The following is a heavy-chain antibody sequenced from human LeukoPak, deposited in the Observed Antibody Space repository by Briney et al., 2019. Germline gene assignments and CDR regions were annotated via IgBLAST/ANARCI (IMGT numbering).Heavy chain of an antibody. CDR2: INPNSGGT. CDR3: ACDSSGCIVNWFDP. V-gene: IGHV1-2*02. Sequence: ASVKVSCKASGYTFTGYYMHWVRQAPGQGLEWMGWINPNSGGTNYAQKFQGRVTMTRDTSISTAYMELSRLRSDDTAVYYCACDSSGCIVNWFDPWGQGTLVTVSS. CDR1: GYTFTGYY. D-gene: IGHD3-22*01. J-gene: IGHJ5*02.